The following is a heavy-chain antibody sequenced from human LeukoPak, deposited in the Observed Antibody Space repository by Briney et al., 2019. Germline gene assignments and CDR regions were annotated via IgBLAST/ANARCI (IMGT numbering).Heavy chain of an antibody. Sequence: ASVKVSCKASGYIFSDYYIHWVRQAPGRGFEWMGWISRYSGATKLAQKFQGRVTLTRDTSISTAYMELSRLRSDDTAVYYCARVPAAPGNDYWGQGTLVTVSS. D-gene: IGHD3-10*01. CDR2: ISRYSGAT. V-gene: IGHV1-2*02. CDR3: ARVPAAPGNDY. CDR1: GYIFSDYY. J-gene: IGHJ4*02.